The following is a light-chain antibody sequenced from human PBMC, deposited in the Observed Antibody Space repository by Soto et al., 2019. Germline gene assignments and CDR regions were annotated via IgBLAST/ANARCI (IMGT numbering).Light chain of an antibody. J-gene: IGLJ1*01. CDR2: EGT. CDR3: SSYTSRTTLV. CDR1: SSDVGNYNL. V-gene: IGLV2-14*02. Sequence: QSALTQPASVSGSPGQSITISCTGTSSDVGNYNLVSWYQQHPDMAPKLIIYEGTKRPSGGSTRFSGSKSGSTASLTISGLQADDEADYYCSSYTSRTTLVFGTGTKLTVL.